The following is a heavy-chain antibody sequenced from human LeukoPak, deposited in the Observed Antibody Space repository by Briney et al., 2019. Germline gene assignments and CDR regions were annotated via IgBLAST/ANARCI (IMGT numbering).Heavy chain of an antibody. CDR2: IYYSGST. CDR3: ASKIQEDFDY. J-gene: IGHJ4*02. V-gene: IGHV4-59*08. CDR1: GGSISSYY. Sequence: SETLSLTCTVSGGSISSYYWSWIRQPPGKGLGWVGYIYYSGSTNYNPSLKSRVTISVDTSKNQFSLKLSSVTAADTAVYYCASKIQEDFDYWGRGTLVTVSS.